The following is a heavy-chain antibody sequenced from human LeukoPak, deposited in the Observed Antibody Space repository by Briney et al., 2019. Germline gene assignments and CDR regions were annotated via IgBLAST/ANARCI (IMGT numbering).Heavy chain of an antibody. CDR2: IYYSGST. J-gene: IGHJ1*01. V-gene: IGHV4-30-4*01. CDR1: GGSISSGDYY. Sequence: SETLSLTCTVSGGSISSGDYYWSWIRQPPGKGLEWIGYIYYSGSTYYNPSLKSRVTISVDTSKNQFSLKLSSVTAADTAVYYCARVSTWYLIQHWGQGTLVTVSS. CDR3: ARVSTWYLIQH. D-gene: IGHD1-14*01.